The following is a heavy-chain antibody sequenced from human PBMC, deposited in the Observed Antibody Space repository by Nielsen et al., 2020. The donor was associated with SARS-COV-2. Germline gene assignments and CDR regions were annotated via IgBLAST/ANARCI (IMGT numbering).Heavy chain of an antibody. Sequence: VRQAPGKGLEWVAVISYDGSNKYYADSVKGRFTISRDNSKNTLYLQMNSLRAEDTAVYYCARDHILTGYYPHYFYYGLDVWGLGTTATVSS. CDR2: ISYDGSNK. V-gene: IGHV3-30*03. D-gene: IGHD3-9*01. CDR3: ARDHILTGYYPHYFYYGLDV. J-gene: IGHJ6*02.